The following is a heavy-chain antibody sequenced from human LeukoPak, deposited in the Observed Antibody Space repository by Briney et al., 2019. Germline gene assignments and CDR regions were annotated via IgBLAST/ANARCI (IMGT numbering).Heavy chain of an antibody. D-gene: IGHD6-13*01. V-gene: IGHV7-4-1*02. CDR3: VRAYSSTWNDAFDM. CDR1: GYTFTTYG. CDR2: INTNTGNP. Sequence: ASVTVSCKASGYTFTTYGMNWVRQAPGQGLEWMGWINTNTGNPTYGQNFTGRFVFSLETSVSTAYLQINSLRAEDTAVYYCVRAYSSTWNDAFDMWGQGTMVTVSS. J-gene: IGHJ3*02.